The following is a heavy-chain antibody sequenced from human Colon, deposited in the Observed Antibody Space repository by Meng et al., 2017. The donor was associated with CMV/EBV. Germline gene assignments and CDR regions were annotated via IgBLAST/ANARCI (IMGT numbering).Heavy chain of an antibody. CDR3: ARESYDTSTWLDP. J-gene: IGHJ5*02. CDR1: GYTFSDYH. CDR2: ININSGDT. D-gene: IGHD3-16*01. V-gene: IGHV1-2*02. Sequence: ASVKVSCKASGYTFSDYHMHWVRQAPGQGLEWMGWININSGDTNYAQKFQGRVTMARDTSISTAYMELNSLTSDDTAVYYCARESYDTSTWLDPWGQGTLVTVSS.